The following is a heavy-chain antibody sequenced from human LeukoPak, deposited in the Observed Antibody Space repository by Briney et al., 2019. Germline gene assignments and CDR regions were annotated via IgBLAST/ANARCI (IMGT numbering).Heavy chain of an antibody. J-gene: IGHJ5*02. D-gene: IGHD6-19*01. CDR2: ISAFNGNT. CDR3: ARPPMYSSGWYWFDP. Sequence: GASVKVSCRPSGYTLTRYGISWVRHAPGQGHERMGWISAFNGNTNYAQKLQGRVTMTTDTSKSTAYMELRSLRSDDTAVYYCARPPMYSSGWYWFDPWGQGTLVTVSS. V-gene: IGHV1-18*01. CDR1: GYTLTRYG.